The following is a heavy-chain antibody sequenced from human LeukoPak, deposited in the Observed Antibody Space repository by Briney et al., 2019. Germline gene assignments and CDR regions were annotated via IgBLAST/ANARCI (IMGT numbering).Heavy chain of an antibody. CDR2: ISGSGGST. CDR3: AKAYSSSWSGCWFDP. D-gene: IGHD6-6*01. CDR1: GFTFSSYA. V-gene: IGHV3-23*01. Sequence: GGSLRLSCAASGFTFSSYAMSWVRQAPGKGLEWVSAISGSGGSTYYADSVKGRFTISRDNSKNTLYLQMSSLRAEDTAVYYCAKAYSSSWSGCWFDPWGQGTLVTASS. J-gene: IGHJ5*02.